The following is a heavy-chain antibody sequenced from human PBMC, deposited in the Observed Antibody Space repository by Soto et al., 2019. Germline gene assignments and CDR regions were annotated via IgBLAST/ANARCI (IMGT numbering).Heavy chain of an antibody. CDR2: LYWNDDK. CDR1: GFSLTTSGVG. V-gene: IGHV2-5*01. CDR3: ARRPPYRNSVDY. D-gene: IGHD4-4*01. Sequence: QITLNESGPTLVKPTQTLTLTCTFSGFSLTTSGVGVGWIRQPPGKALEWLALLYWNDDKRYTPSLRTRLAIAKDTSKNQVVLTMTNMNPVDTATYFCARRPPYRNSVDYWGQGALVTVSS. J-gene: IGHJ4*02.